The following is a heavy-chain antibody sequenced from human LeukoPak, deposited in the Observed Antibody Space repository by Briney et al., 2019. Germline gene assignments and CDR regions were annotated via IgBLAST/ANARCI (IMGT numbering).Heavy chain of an antibody. CDR1: GYRFTSYW. Sequence: GESLKISCKGSGYRFTSYWIGWVRQMPGKGLEWMGIIYAGDSDTRYSPSFQGQVTISVDKSISTAYLQWISLKASDTAMYYCARHPIAAGGAYNWFDPWGQGTLVTVSS. CDR2: IYAGDSDT. V-gene: IGHV5-51*01. J-gene: IGHJ5*02. CDR3: ARHPIAAGGAYNWFDP. D-gene: IGHD6-13*01.